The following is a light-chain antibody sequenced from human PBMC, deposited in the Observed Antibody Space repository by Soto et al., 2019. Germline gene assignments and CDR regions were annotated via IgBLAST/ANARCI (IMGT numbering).Light chain of an antibody. V-gene: IGKV1-9*01. CDR1: QDITKY. Sequence: DIRVTQSPSFLSASAGDRVTITCRASQDITKYLAWFQQKPGRAPKLLIYGAFTLQRGVPARFSVRGAGTEFTLTISSLQPEDFATYYCQQGDTYPMTFGGGTKVEIK. CDR3: QQGDTYPMT. J-gene: IGKJ4*01. CDR2: GAF.